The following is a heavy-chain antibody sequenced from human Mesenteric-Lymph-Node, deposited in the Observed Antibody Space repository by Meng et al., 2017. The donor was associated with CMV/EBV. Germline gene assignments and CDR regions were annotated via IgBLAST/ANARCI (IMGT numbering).Heavy chain of an antibody. V-gene: IGHV4-34*01. D-gene: IGHD3-10*01. J-gene: IGHJ4*02. CDR1: GGSFSGYY. Sequence: YGGSFSGYYRSWIRQPPGKGLEWIGEINHNGSTNYNPSLKSRVTISVDTSKSQFALKLSSVTAADTAVYYCARDLGSTMVRGVQTYYWGQGTLVTVSS. CDR2: INHNGST. CDR3: ARDLGSTMVRGVQTYY.